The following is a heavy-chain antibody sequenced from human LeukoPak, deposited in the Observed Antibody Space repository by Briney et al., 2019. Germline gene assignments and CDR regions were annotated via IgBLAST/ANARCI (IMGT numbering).Heavy chain of an antibody. J-gene: IGHJ4*02. D-gene: IGHD6-19*01. CDR2: ISAYNGNT. Sequence: ASVKVSCKASGYTFTRYGISWVRQAPGQGLEWMEWISAYNGNTNYAQKLQGRVTMTTDTSTSTAYMELRSLRSDDTAVYYCARIHEPGIAVAALDYWGQGTLVTVSS. CDR1: GYTFTRYG. CDR3: ARIHEPGIAVAALDY. V-gene: IGHV1-18*01.